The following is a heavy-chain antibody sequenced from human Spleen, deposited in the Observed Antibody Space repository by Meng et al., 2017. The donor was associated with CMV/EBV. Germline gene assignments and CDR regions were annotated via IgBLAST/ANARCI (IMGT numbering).Heavy chain of an antibody. CDR2: INPNSGGT. Sequence: ASVKVSCKASGYTFTGYYMHWVRQAPGQGLEWMGWINPNSGGTNYAQKFQGRVTMTRDTSISTAYMELSRLRSDDTAMYYCAREGDRVQQLVTDAFDYWGQGTLVTVSS. V-gene: IGHV1-2*02. CDR1: GYTFTGYY. D-gene: IGHD6-13*01. J-gene: IGHJ4*02. CDR3: AREGDRVQQLVTDAFDY.